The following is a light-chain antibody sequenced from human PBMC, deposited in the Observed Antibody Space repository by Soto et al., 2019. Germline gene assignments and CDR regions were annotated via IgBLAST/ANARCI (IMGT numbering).Light chain of an antibody. CDR2: GNS. Sequence: QSVLTQPPSVSGAPGQRVTISCTGSSSNIGAGYDVHWYQQLPGTAPKLLIYGNSNRPSGVPDRFSGSKSGTSASLAITGLQAADEADYYCQSYYSSLSGSVVFGGGTKLTVL. V-gene: IGLV1-40*01. J-gene: IGLJ2*01. CDR1: SSNIGAGYD. CDR3: QSYYSSLSGSVV.